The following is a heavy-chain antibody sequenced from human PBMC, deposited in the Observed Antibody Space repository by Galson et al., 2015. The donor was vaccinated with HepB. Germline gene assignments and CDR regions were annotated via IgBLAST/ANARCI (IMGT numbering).Heavy chain of an antibody. D-gene: IGHD3-10*01. J-gene: IGHJ4*02. Sequence: SLRLSCAASGFTFDDYAMHWVRQAPGKGLEWVSGISWNSDGKGYADSVKGRFTISRDNAKNSLYLQMNSLRAEDTALYYCAKDNKAGSGSYWGAFDYWGQGTLVTVSS. CDR2: ISWNSDGK. V-gene: IGHV3-9*01. CDR1: GFTFDDYA. CDR3: AKDNKAGSGSYWGAFDY.